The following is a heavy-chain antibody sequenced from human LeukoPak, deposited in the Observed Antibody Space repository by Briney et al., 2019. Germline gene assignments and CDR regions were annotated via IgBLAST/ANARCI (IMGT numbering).Heavy chain of an antibody. Sequence: PSETLSLTCTVSGGSISSYYWSWIRQPPGKGLEWIGYIYYSGSTNYNPSLKSRVTISVDTSKNQFSLKLSSVTAADTAVYYCARDRRAAAAFDYWGQGTLATVSS. D-gene: IGHD6-13*01. CDR1: GGSISSYY. V-gene: IGHV4-59*01. J-gene: IGHJ4*02. CDR2: IYYSGST. CDR3: ARDRRAAAAFDY.